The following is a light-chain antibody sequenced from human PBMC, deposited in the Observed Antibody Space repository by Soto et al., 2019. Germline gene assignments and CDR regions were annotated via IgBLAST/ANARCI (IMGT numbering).Light chain of an antibody. CDR1: PSVSSY. V-gene: IGKV3-11*01. J-gene: IGKJ5*01. CDR2: DAS. CDR3: QQRSNWPPIT. Sequence: EIVLTQSPATVSLSPGERATLSCRASPSVSSYLAWYQQKPGQAPRLLIYDASNRATGIPARFSGSGSGTDFTLTISSLEPEDFAVYYCQQRSNWPPITFGQGTRLEIK.